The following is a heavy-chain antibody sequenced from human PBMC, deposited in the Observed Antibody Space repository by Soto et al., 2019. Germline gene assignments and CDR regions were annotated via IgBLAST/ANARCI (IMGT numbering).Heavy chain of an antibody. CDR1: GGAFSSYA. CDR3: ARDHGRYYYYGMDV. CDR2: IIPIFGTA. J-gene: IGHJ6*02. Sequence: SVKVSCKASGGAFSSYAISWVRQAPGQGLEWMGGIIPIFGTANYAQKFQGRVTITADESTSTAYMELSSLRSEDTAVYYCARDHGRYYYYGMDVWGQGTTVTVSS. V-gene: IGHV1-69*13.